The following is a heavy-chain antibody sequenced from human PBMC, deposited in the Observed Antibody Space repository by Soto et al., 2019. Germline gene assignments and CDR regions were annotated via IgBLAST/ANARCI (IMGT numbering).Heavy chain of an antibody. CDR2: TSGNNDKK. CDR1: GYTFSTYG. CDR3: ARASRGYGDY. D-gene: IGHD5-12*01. Sequence: QVQLVQSGAEVTKPGASVKVSCKASGYTFSTYGISWVRQDPGQGLEWMGWTSGNNDKKNYSQKFKGRFTMTTDTSTNTAYLELRSLSTDDTALYYCARASRGYGDYWGQGALVIVSS. V-gene: IGHV1-18*01. J-gene: IGHJ4*02.